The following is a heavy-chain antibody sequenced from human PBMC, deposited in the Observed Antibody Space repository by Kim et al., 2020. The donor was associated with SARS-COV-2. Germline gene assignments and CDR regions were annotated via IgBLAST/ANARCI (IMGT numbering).Heavy chain of an antibody. CDR3: GRAGNLGSSWRIYYFDY. Sequence: VKGRFTSSRDNAKNTLYLQMNSQRAEDTAVYYCGRAGNLGSSWRIYYFDYWGQGTLVTVSS. J-gene: IGHJ4*02. D-gene: IGHD6-13*01. V-gene: IGHV3-74*01.